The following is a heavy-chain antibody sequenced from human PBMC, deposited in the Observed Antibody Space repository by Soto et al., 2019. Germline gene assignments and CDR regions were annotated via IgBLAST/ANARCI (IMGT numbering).Heavy chain of an antibody. CDR1: CGSIIGFY. CDR2: IYSSWAS. D-gene: IGHD2-21*02. V-gene: IGHV4-4*07. J-gene: IGHJ4*02. Sequence: PSETLSLTCTVACGSIIGFYWSWVRQPAGKGLDWIGRIYSSWASKYNPSLRNRVTMSVDTSTDQYSLNLASMTAADTAVYFCARGPFCGNDCYFDVWGQGTQVTVSS. CDR3: ARGPFCGNDCYFDV.